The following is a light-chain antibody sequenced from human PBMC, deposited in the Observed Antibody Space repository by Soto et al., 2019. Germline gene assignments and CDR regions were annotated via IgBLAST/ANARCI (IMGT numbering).Light chain of an antibody. CDR2: GAS. Sequence: EIVLTQSPGTLSLSPGERATLSCRASQSVSSSYLAWYQQKPGQAPRLLIYGASSRATGIPDRFSGSGSVTDFTLTISRLEPEDFAVYYCQKYGSSYLTFGGGTKVEIK. CDR3: QKYGSSYLT. J-gene: IGKJ4*01. CDR1: QSVSSSY. V-gene: IGKV3-20*01.